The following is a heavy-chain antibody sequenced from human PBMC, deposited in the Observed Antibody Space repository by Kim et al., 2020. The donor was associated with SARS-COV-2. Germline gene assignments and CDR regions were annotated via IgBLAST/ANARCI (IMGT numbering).Heavy chain of an antibody. Sequence: SETLSLTCNVSGASITTTSHYWGWIRQPPGKGLEWIGSIYHSGGTYFNPSLESRVSMSVDTSKNQFSLRLHSLTATDTAIYFCARHKAYYDFLTGYFNFDSWGQGTLVTVSS. J-gene: IGHJ4*02. CDR1: GASITTTSHY. CDR2: IYHSGGT. D-gene: IGHD3-9*01. CDR3: ARHKAYYDFLTGYFNFDS. V-gene: IGHV4-39*01.